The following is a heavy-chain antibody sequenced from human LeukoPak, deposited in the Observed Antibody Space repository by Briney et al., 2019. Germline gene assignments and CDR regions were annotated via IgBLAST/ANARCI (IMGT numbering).Heavy chain of an antibody. CDR2: ISTGSTCI. CDR3: AREDCSGGSCYYFDS. J-gene: IGHJ4*02. D-gene: IGHD2-15*01. V-gene: IGHV3-21*01. Sequence: AGGSLRLSCAASGFTFSSYAMSWVRQAPGKGLDWVSSISTGSTCIYYADSVKGRFSISRDNAKNSLYLQMNSLRAEDTAVYYCAREDCSGGSCYYFDSWGQGTLVTVSS. CDR1: GFTFSSYA.